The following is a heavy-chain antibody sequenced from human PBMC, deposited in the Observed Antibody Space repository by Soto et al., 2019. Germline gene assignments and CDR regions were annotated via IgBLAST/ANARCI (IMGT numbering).Heavy chain of an antibody. D-gene: IGHD3-16*02. CDR3: ARDDEGGSYCDIGH. Sequence: QVQLVESGGGVVQPGGSLRVSCAASGFTFSNHIMHWVRQAPGKGLEWVAVILDDGNNKYYADSVKGRFTISRDNSKNTLYLQMNSLRTEDTAVYYCARDDEGGSYCDIGHWGQGTLVTVSS. CDR2: ILDDGNNK. CDR1: GFTFSNHI. J-gene: IGHJ4*02. V-gene: IGHV3-30-3*01.